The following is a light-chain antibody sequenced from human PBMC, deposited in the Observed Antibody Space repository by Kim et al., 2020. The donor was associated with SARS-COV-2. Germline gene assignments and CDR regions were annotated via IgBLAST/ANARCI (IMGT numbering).Light chain of an antibody. V-gene: IGKV1-39*01. Sequence: ASGGDRLTFTCRASQTVIEYLNWLQQQPGTAPRLLIDAASHLQSGVPSRFTGSGSEPDFTLTITSLQPEDCSTYYCQQTFRNPRNFGQGTKVDIK. J-gene: IGKJ2*01. CDR3: QQTFRNPRN. CDR2: AAS. CDR1: QTVIEY.